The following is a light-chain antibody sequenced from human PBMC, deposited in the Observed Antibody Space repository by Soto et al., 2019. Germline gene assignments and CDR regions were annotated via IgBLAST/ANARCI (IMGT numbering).Light chain of an antibody. CDR2: GAS. V-gene: IGKV3-15*01. Sequence: EIVLTQSPVTLSLSPGERATLSCWASETVATNLAWYQQKPGQAPRLPISGASTRAAGISDRFRGSGSGTEFTLTISSLRSEDSAIYYCQQYFEWPPMTFGQGTRLEIK. J-gene: IGKJ5*01. CDR1: ETVATN. CDR3: QQYFEWPPMT.